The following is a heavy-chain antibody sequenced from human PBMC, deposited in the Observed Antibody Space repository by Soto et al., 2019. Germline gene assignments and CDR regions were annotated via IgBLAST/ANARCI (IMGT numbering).Heavy chain of an antibody. CDR1: GYTFTSYD. V-gene: IGHV1-8*01. J-gene: IGHJ6*03. Sequence: ASVKVSCTASGYTFTSYDINWVRQATGQGLEWMGWMSPNSGNTGYAQKFQGRVTMTRNTSISTAYMELSSLRSEDTAVYYCARAGGYCSSTSCYGYYYYYMDVWGKGTTVTVSS. CDR3: ARAGGYCSSTSCYGYYYYYMDV. D-gene: IGHD2-2*01. CDR2: MSPNSGNT.